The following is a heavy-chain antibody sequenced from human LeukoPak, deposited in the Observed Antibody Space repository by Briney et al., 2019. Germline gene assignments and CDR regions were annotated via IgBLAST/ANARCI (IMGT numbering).Heavy chain of an antibody. CDR1: GFTFSSYG. Sequence: GRSLRLSCAASGFTFSSYGMHWVRQAPGKGLEWVAVISYDGSNKYYADSVKGRFTISRDNSKNTLYLQMNSLRAEDTAVYYCAKDYCSSTSCYFWDYWGQGTLVTVSS. D-gene: IGHD2-2*01. CDR3: AKDYCSSTSCYFWDY. J-gene: IGHJ4*02. V-gene: IGHV3-30*18. CDR2: ISYDGSNK.